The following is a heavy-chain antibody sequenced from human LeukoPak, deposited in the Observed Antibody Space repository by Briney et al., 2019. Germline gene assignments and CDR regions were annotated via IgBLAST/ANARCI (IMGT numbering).Heavy chain of an antibody. V-gene: IGHV5-51*01. J-gene: IGHJ4*02. Sequence: GESLKISCKGSGYSFTSYWIGWVRQTPGKGLEWMGVIYPGDSDTRYSPSFQGQVTISADKSISTAYLQWSSLKASDTAMYYCARPTVYSSGWYPVFDYWGQGTLVTVSS. CDR3: ARPTVYSSGWYPVFDY. D-gene: IGHD6-19*01. CDR1: GYSFTSYW. CDR2: IYPGDSDT.